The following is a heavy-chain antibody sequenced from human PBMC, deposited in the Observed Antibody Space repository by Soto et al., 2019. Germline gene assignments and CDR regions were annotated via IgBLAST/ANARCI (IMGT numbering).Heavy chain of an antibody. CDR1: GFTFSSYG. CDR3: AKILPLAATKSDY. D-gene: IGHD2-8*01. Sequence: QVQLVESGGGVVQPGRSLRLSCAASGFTFSSYGMHWVRQAPGKGLEWVAVISYDGSNKYYADSVKGRFTISRDNSKNTLYLQMNSLRAEDTAVSYCAKILPLAATKSDYWGQGTLVTVSS. CDR2: ISYDGSNK. V-gene: IGHV3-30*18. J-gene: IGHJ4*02.